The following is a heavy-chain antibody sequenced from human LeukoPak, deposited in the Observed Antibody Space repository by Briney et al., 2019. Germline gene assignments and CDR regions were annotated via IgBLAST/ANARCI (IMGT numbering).Heavy chain of an antibody. CDR3: ARHPGGLKDPFDI. CDR1: GFTFSSYV. D-gene: IGHD6-19*01. Sequence: GGSLRLSCGASGFTFSSYVMSWVRQAPGKGLEWVSYISSSSTIYYADSVKGRFTISRDNAKNSLYLQMNSLRDEDTAVFYCARHPGGLKDPFDIWGQGTMVTVSS. V-gene: IGHV3-48*02. J-gene: IGHJ3*02. CDR2: ISSSSTI.